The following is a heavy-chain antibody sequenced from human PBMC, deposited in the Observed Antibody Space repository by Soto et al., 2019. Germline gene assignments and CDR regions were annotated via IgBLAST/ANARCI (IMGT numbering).Heavy chain of an antibody. CDR3: ARHVHNQGYEYYFAS. V-gene: IGHV4-39*01. J-gene: IGHJ4*02. Sequence: NPSETLSLTCNASGASISSSPYAWGWIRQSAGKGLEWIGTIDYGGTIYYNPSLKSRITISLDTSKNQISLRLSSVTAADTAVYYCARHVHNQGYEYYFASWGQGTLVTAPQ. CDR2: IDYGGTI. D-gene: IGHD3-3*01. CDR1: GASISSSPYA.